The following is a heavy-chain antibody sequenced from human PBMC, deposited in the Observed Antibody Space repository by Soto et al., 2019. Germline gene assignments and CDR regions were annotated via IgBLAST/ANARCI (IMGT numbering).Heavy chain of an antibody. Sequence: WGSLRLSCAASGFTFIIYSIRCFRHSPFKGLEWVAVMWYDGNKRFDIDAVKGRFTISRDNPKNTLYLQMNSLRTDDTAVYYCAKDVGSKDYYFYGMDVWGQGTTVTVSS. CDR3: AKDVGSKDYYFYGMDV. CDR2: MWYDGNKR. CDR1: GFTFIIYS. D-gene: IGHD1-26*01. V-gene: IGHV3-30*02. J-gene: IGHJ6*02.